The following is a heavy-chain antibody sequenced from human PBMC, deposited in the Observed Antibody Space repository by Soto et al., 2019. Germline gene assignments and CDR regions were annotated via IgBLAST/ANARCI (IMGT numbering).Heavy chain of an antibody. Sequence: EVQLVESGGGLVQLGGSLRLSCAASGFSFSSYTMSWVRQAPGKGLEWVSYISSSSGTIYNADSVKGRFTISRDNAKNSLFLQMNSLRAEDTAVYYCARGRGSCSSFCASEIWGQGTMVTVSS. V-gene: IGHV3-48*01. CDR2: ISSSSGTI. CDR3: ARGRGSCSSFCASEI. J-gene: IGHJ3*02. D-gene: IGHD2-15*01. CDR1: GFSFSSYT.